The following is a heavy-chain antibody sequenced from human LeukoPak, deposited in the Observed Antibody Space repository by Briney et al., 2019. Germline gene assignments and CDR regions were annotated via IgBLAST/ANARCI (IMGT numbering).Heavy chain of an antibody. V-gene: IGHV1-69*02. D-gene: IGHD3-22*01. Sequence: SVKVSCKASGGTFSSYTISWVRQAPGEGLEWMGRIIPILGIANYAQKFQGRVTITADKSTSTAYMELSSLRSEDTAVYYCASPYYYDSSGYYYFDYWGQGTLVTVSS. CDR1: GGTFSSYT. J-gene: IGHJ4*02. CDR2: IIPILGIA. CDR3: ASPYYYDSSGYYYFDY.